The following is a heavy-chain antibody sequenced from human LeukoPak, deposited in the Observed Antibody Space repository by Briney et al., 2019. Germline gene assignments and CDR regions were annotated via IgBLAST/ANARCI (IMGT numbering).Heavy chain of an antibody. V-gene: IGHV3-30*02. J-gene: IGHJ4*02. CDR1: GFTFSSYG. CDR3: AKDDRHIVMVVAAYPDN. CDR2: IRFDGGNK. Sequence: GGSLGLSCAASGFTFSSYGMSWVRQAPGKGLEWVAFIRFDGGNKSYTDSVKGRFTISRDNSKNTLYLQMSSLRVEDTAVYYCAKDDRHIVMVVAAYPDNWGQGTLITVSS. D-gene: IGHD2-15*01.